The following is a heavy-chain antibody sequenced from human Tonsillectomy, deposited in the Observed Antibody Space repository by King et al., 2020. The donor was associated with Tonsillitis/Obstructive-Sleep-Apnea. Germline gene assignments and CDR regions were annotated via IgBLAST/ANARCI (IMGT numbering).Heavy chain of an antibody. CDR1: GFSLSASGVG. V-gene: IGHV2-5*02. CDR3: AHSRKSRIFGVVIPFDY. CDR2: IYWDDDK. Sequence: ITLKESGPTLVKPTQTLTLTCTFSGFSLSASGVGVGWIRQPPGKALEWLAFIYWDDDKRYSPSLKSSLTITKDTSKNQVVLTMTNMDPVDTATYYCAHSRKSRIFGVVIPFDYWGQGTLVTVSS. D-gene: IGHD3-3*02. J-gene: IGHJ4*02.